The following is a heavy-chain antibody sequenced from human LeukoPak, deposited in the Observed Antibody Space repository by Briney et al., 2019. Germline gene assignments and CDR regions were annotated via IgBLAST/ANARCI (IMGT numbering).Heavy chain of an antibody. CDR1: GFFVDSNY. D-gene: IGHD5-24*01. CDR3: AKPTWLDSWLPFDY. Sequence: GGSLRLSCATSGFFVDSNYLTWVRQPPGKGLEWVSVIYSGGSTYYADSVQGRFTISRDNSKNTLYLQMNSLRAEDTAVYYCAKPTWLDSWLPFDYWGQGTLVTVSS. CDR2: IYSGGST. V-gene: IGHV3-53*01. J-gene: IGHJ4*02.